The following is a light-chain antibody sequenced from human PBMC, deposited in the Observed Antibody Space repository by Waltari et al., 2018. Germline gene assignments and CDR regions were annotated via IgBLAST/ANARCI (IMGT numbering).Light chain of an antibody. CDR1: QNVNSN. Sequence: EVVMTQSPATLSVSPGERATPSCRASQNVNSNLAWYQQKPGQAPRLLIYVASTTATGMPARFSGGGQGTEFTLTISSLQSEDVAVYYCHQYNNWPPFTFGQGTKLEIK. CDR3: HQYNNWPPFT. V-gene: IGKV3-15*01. CDR2: VAS. J-gene: IGKJ2*01.